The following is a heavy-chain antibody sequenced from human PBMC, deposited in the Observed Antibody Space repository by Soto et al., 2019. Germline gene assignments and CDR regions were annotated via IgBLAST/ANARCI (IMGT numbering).Heavy chain of an antibody. V-gene: IGHV4-31*03. CDR3: ARSYYYGSGTLGPTGY. Sequence: SETLSLTCTVSGGSIISGGYYWSWIRQHPGKGLEWIAYIYYSGSTYYNPSLKSRITISVDTPKNQFSLKLSSVTAADTAVYYCARSYYYGSGTLGPTGYWGQGTLVTVSS. D-gene: IGHD3-10*01. CDR1: GGSIISGGYY. CDR2: IYYSGST. J-gene: IGHJ4*02.